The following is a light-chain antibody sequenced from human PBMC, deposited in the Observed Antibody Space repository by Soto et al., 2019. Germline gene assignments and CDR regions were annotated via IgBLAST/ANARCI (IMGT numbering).Light chain of an antibody. J-gene: IGLJ1*01. CDR1: SSDVGGYNY. CDR3: NSQRSSGTRV. Sequence: QSALTQPPSASGSLGQSVSISCAGSSSDVGGYNYVSWYQQHPGKAPKLLIYEVNNRPSGVSNRFSGSKSGYTASLTISGLQAEDEADYYCNSQRSSGTRVFGTGTKLTVL. V-gene: IGLV2-14*01. CDR2: EVN.